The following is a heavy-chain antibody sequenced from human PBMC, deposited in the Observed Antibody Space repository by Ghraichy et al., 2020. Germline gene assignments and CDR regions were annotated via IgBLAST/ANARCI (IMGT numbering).Heavy chain of an antibody. Sequence: GGSLRLSCAASGFTFSSYAMSWVRQAPGKGLEWVSAISGSGGSTYYADSVKGRFTISRDNSKNTLYLQMNSLRAEDTAVYYCANGGGYNWDYGCDYCGQGHLLTVSS. D-gene: IGHD1-7*01. J-gene: IGHJ4*02. CDR3: ANGGGYNWDYGCDY. CDR2: ISGSGGST. CDR1: GFTFSSYA. V-gene: IGHV3-23*01.